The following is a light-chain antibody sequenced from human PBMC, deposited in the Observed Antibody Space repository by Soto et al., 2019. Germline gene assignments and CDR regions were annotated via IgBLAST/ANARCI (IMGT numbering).Light chain of an antibody. CDR3: GSWESSLSAYV. Sequence: QSALSHPPSAAGSPGQSVAISCTGTSSDVGGYNYVCWYQEHPGKAPKLLIYDDNKRPSGIPYRFSFSKSGTSATLGITGFQIGEEADYYCGSWESSLSAYVFGTGTKVTVL. J-gene: IGLJ1*01. CDR1: SSDVGGYNY. V-gene: IGLV2-8*01. CDR2: DDN.